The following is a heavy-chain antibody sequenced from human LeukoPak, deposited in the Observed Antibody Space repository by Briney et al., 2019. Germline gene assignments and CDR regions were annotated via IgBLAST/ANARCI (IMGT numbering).Heavy chain of an antibody. J-gene: IGHJ4*02. CDR1: GFTFSNAC. CDR3: TTGTWIQLWLADY. D-gene: IGHD5-18*01. Sequence: GGSLRLSCAASGFTFSNACMSWVRQAPGKGLEWVGHIKGKTDGGTTDYAAPVQGRFTISRDDSKNTLFLQMNSLKTEDTAAYYCTTGTWIQLWLADYWGQGTLVTVSS. CDR2: IKGKTDGGTT. V-gene: IGHV3-15*01.